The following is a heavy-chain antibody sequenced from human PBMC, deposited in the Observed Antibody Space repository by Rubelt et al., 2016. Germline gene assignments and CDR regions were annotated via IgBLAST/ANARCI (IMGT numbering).Heavy chain of an antibody. Sequence: QVQLVQSGAEVKKPGASVKVSCKASGYTFTSYAMHWVRQAPGQRLEWMGWINAGNGNTNYAQKPQGRVTMTTDTSTSTAYMELRSLRSDDTAVYYCARVMITFGGVIEVGWFDPWGQGTLVTVSS. V-gene: IGHV1-3*01. CDR1: GYTFTSYA. CDR2: INAGNGNT. J-gene: IGHJ5*02. D-gene: IGHD3-16*02. CDR3: ARVMITFGGVIEVGWFDP.